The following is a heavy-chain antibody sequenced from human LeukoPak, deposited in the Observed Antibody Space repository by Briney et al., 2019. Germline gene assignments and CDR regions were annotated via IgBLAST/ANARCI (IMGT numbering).Heavy chain of an antibody. D-gene: IGHD3-3*01. Sequence: ASVKVSCKASGYTFTSYGISWARQAPGQGLEWMGWISAYNGNTNYAQKLQGRVTMTTDTSTSTAYMELRSLRSDDTALYYCARDLTQYYDFWSGPDYWGQGTLFTVSS. V-gene: IGHV1-18*01. CDR1: GYTFTSYG. CDR2: ISAYNGNT. J-gene: IGHJ4*02. CDR3: ARDLTQYYDFWSGPDY.